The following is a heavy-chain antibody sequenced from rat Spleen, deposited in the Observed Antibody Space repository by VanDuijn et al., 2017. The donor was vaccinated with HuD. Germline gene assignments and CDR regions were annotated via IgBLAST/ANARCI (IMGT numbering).Heavy chain of an antibody. CDR2: ISTGGGNT. CDR1: GFTFSDYN. D-gene: IGHD1-6*01. J-gene: IGHJ3*01. Sequence: EVQLVESGGGLVQPGRSLKLSCAASGFTFSDYNMAWVRQAPTKGLEWVASISTGGGNTYYRDSVKGRFTISRDNAKRILYLQIDSLTSEDSATYYCARHALMYTTDPFTYWGQGTLVTVSS. V-gene: IGHV5S23*01. CDR3: ARHALMYTTDPFTY.